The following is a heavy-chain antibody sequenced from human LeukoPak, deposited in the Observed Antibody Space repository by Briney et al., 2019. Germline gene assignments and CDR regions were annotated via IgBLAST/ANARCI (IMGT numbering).Heavy chain of an antibody. J-gene: IGHJ3*02. CDR3: AREQWLVRGDAFDI. CDR1: GDSISSYF. V-gene: IGHV4-4*07. D-gene: IGHD6-19*01. CDR2: IYTSGST. Sequence: SETLSLTCSVSGDSISSYFWSWIRQPAGKGLEWIGRIYTSGSTNYNPSLKSRVTMSVDTSKNQFSLKLSSVTAADTAVYYCAREQWLVRGDAFDIWGQGTMVTVSS.